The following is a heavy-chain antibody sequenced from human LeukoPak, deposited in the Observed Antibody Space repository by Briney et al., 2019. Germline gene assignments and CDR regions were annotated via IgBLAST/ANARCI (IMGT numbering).Heavy chain of an antibody. D-gene: IGHD4-17*01. CDR3: ARGSTYGNEAIL. CDR2: INADGSTS. J-gene: IGHJ3*01. V-gene: IGHV3-74*01. CDR1: GFSFSSSW. Sequence: GGSLRLSCAASGFSFSSSWMHWVRQAPGKGLIWVSRINADGSTSIYADSVRGRFTISRDNARNTLYLQMNSLRAEDTAVYYCARGSTYGNEAILWGQGTMVTVSS.